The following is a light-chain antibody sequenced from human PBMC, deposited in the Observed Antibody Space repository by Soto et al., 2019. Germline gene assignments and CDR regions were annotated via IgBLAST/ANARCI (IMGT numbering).Light chain of an antibody. CDR2: DAS. J-gene: IGKJ1*01. V-gene: IGKV1-5*01. CDR3: QQYNSYST. CDR1: QSISSW. Sequence: DIKMTQSPSTLSASVGDRVTITCRASQSISSWLAWYQQKPGKAPNLLIYDASSLESGVPSRFSGSGSGTEFTLTISSLQPDDFATYYCQQYNSYSTFGQGTKVEIK.